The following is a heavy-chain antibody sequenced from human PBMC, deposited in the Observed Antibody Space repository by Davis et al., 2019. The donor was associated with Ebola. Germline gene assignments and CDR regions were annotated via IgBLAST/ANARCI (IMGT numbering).Heavy chain of an antibody. Sequence: GESPKISCTVSGFTFSGYDMSWVRQAPGKGLEWVSLLSASGGGKYYADSVRGRFTISRDNSKNTMYLEMNSLRADDTAIYYCATDSSGYNYERLYYTYYMDVWGRGTTVSVSS. CDR1: GFTFSGYD. V-gene: IGHV3-23*01. J-gene: IGHJ6*03. D-gene: IGHD3-22*01. CDR3: ATDSSGYNYERLYYTYYMDV. CDR2: LSASGGGK.